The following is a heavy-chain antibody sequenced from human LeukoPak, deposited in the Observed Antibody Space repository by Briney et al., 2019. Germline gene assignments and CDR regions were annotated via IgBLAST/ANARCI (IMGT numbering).Heavy chain of an antibody. Sequence: GGSLRLSCSASGFTFSRYAIHWVRQAPGKGLEWVAVIWYDGSNEYYTDSVKGRFTISRDNSKNTLSLQMNSLRAEDTAVYYCARYYGSGSVGGFDYWGQGTLVTVSS. J-gene: IGHJ4*02. CDR3: ARYYGSGSVGGFDY. CDR2: IWYDGSNE. D-gene: IGHD3-10*01. CDR1: GFTFSRYA. V-gene: IGHV3-33*08.